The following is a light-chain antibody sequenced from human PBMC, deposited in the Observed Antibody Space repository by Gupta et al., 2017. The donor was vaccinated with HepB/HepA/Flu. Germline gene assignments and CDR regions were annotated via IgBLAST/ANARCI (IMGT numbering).Light chain of an antibody. CDR2: LNSDGSH. CDR1: SGHSSYA. CDR3: QTWGTGIVV. V-gene: IGLV4-69*01. J-gene: IGLJ2*01. Sequence: QLVLTQSPSASASLGASVKLTCTLSSGHSSYAIAWHQQQQEKSPRYLMKLNSDGSHSKGDGIPDRFSGSSSGAERYLTISSLQSEDEADYYCQTWGTGIVVFGGGTKLTVL.